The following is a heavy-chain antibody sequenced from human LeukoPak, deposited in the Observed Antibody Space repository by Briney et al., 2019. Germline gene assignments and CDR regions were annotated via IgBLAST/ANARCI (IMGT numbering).Heavy chain of an antibody. Sequence: HAGRSLRLSCAASGFTFRNYGMHWVRQAPGKGLEWVAVISNDGSNKYYVDPVKGRFTVSRDNSKNTLYLQMNNLRMEDTAVYYCVKAGSGYYRWGQGTLVTVSS. CDR1: GFTFRNYG. J-gene: IGHJ5*02. V-gene: IGHV3-30*18. CDR2: ISNDGSNK. CDR3: VKAGSGYYR. D-gene: IGHD3-22*01.